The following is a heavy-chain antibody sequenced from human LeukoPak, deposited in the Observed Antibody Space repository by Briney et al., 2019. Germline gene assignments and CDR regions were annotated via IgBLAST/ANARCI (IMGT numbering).Heavy chain of an antibody. Sequence: SETLSPTCTVSGGSINGYYWTWIRQPPGKGLEWIGYISDSGSTNYSPSLKSRVTMSVDSSNTEFSLRLNSVTAADTAVYYCARVFRGAVTSNWFDPWGQGTLVTVSS. CDR2: ISDSGST. CDR1: GGSINGYY. J-gene: IGHJ5*02. V-gene: IGHV4-59*01. D-gene: IGHD4-17*01. CDR3: ARVFRGAVTSNWFDP.